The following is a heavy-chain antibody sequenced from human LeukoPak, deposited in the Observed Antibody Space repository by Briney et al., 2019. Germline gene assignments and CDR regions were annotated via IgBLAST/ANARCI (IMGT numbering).Heavy chain of an antibody. Sequence: SETLSLTCAVYGGSFSGYYWSWIRQPPGKGLEWIGEINHSGSTNYNPSLKSRVTISVDTSKNQFSLKLSSVTAADTAVYYCASGDWEGSSGASDYWGQGTLVTVSS. CDR2: INHSGST. V-gene: IGHV4-34*01. J-gene: IGHJ4*02. D-gene: IGHD2-15*01. CDR1: GGSFSGYY. CDR3: ASGDWEGSSGASDY.